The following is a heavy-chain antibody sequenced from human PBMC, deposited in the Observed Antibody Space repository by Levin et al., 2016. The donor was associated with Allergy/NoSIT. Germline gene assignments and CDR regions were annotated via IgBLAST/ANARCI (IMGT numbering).Heavy chain of an antibody. J-gene: IGHJ5*02. Sequence: WVRQAPGQGLEWMGLVDPEDGETIYAEKFQGRVTITADTSTDTAYMELSSLRSEDTAVYYCATIRHCSSTSACPFDPWGQGTLVTVSS. D-gene: IGHD2-2*01. CDR2: VDPEDGET. CDR3: ATIRHCSSTSACPFDP. V-gene: IGHV1-69-2*01.